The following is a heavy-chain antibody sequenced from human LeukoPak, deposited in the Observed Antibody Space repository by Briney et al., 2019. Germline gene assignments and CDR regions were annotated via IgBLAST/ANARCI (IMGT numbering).Heavy chain of an antibody. V-gene: IGHV3-7*05. D-gene: IGHD1-1*01. Sequence: GGSLRLSCAASGFTFSNYWMSWVRQAPGKGLEWVSNIKQDASEKYCVNSVKGRFTIFRDNAKNSLNLQMNSLRDEDTAVYYCARNDALEPTAAEGDWFDPWGQGTLVTVSS. CDR2: IKQDASEK. CDR1: GFTFSNYW. CDR3: ARNDALEPTAAEGDWFDP. J-gene: IGHJ5*02.